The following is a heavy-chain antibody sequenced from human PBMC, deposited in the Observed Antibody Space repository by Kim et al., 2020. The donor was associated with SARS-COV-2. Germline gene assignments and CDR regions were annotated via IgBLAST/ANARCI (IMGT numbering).Heavy chain of an antibody. Sequence: NYAQKFQGRVTITADKSTSTAYMELSSLRSEDTAVYYCARGSNIGTTVTEWGQGTLVTVSS. J-gene: IGHJ4*02. D-gene: IGHD4-17*01. CDR3: ARGSNIGTTVTE. V-gene: IGHV1-69*04.